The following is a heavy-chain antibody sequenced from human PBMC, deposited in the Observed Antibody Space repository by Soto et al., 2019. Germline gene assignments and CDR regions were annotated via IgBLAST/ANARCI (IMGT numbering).Heavy chain of an antibody. CDR1: GFMFNHYA. D-gene: IGHD3-16*02. V-gene: IGHV3-23*01. Sequence: EQVLESGGGLVQPGGSLRLSCEASGFMFNHYAMAWVRQTPGKGLEWVSVISGSTGTTYYADSVKGLFTISRDNSKHTVYLQMHSLRVEDSALYSCAKVIVMGASTLEYWGPGTRVTVAS. J-gene: IGHJ4*02. CDR3: AKVIVMGASTLEY. CDR2: ISGSTGTT.